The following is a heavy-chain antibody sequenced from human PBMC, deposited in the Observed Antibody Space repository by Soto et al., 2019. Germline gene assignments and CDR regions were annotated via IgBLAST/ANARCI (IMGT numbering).Heavy chain of an antibody. D-gene: IGHD6-19*01. CDR3: ARPDSSGLTFDY. CDR2: IYYSGST. CDR1: GGSISSYY. Sequence: PSETLSLTCTVSGGSISSYYWSWIRQPPGKGLEWIGYIYYSGSTNYNPSLKSRVTISVDTSKNQFSLKLSSVTAADTAVYYCARPDSSGLTFDYWGQGTLVTVSS. J-gene: IGHJ4*02. V-gene: IGHV4-59*01.